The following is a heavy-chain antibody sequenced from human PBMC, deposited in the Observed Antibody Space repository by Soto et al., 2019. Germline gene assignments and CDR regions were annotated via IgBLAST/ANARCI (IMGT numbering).Heavy chain of an antibody. CDR1: GGSISSYY. V-gene: IGHV4-59*01. CDR3: ARALSYHDVLTGRGWVFYFDY. Sequence: QVRLQESGPGLVKPSETLSLTCTVSGGSISSYYWSWIRQPPGRGLGWIGDIYYSGNTNYNPSLKSRVTISVDTSRSQFSLELKSVTAADTAVYYCARALSYHDVLTGRGWVFYFDYWGQGALVIVSS. D-gene: IGHD3-9*01. CDR2: IYYSGNT. J-gene: IGHJ4*02.